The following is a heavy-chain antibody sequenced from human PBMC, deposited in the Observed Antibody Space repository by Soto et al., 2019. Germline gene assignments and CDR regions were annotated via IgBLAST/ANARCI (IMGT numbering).Heavy chain of an antibody. CDR3: ARASDYGDYRNWFDP. D-gene: IGHD4-17*01. CDR2: IIPIFGTA. CDR1: GGTFSSYA. Sequence: QVQLVQSGAEVKKPGSSVKVSCKASGGTFSSYAISWVRQAPGQGLEWMGGIIPIFGTANYAQKFQGRVMSTADESTSTAYMERSSLRSEDTAVYYCARASDYGDYRNWFDPWGQGTLVTVSS. J-gene: IGHJ5*02. V-gene: IGHV1-69*12.